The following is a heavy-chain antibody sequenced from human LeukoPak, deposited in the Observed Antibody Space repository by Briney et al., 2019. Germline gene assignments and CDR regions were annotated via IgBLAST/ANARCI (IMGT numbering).Heavy chain of an antibody. CDR2: FDPEDGET. CDR1: GYTLTELS. Sequence: ASVKVSCKVSGYTLTELSMHWVRQAPGRGLEWMGGFDPEDGETVYAQKLQGRVTMTEDTSTDTAYMELSSLRSDDTAGDYCATVGWLTHAEGYYYSDYWGQGTLVTVSS. D-gene: IGHD3-9*01. V-gene: IGHV1-24*01. J-gene: IGHJ4*02. CDR3: ATVGWLTHAEGYYYSDY.